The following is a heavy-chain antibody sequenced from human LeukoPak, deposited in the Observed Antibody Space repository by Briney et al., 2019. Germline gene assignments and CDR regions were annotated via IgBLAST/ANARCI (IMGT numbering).Heavy chain of an antibody. V-gene: IGHV4-39*01. CDR1: GGSISSSSYY. J-gene: IGHJ5*02. CDR2: IYYSGST. Sequence: SETLSLTCTVSGGSISSSSYYWGWLRQPPGTGLEWLGSIYYSGSTYYNTSLKSRVTISVDTSKNQFSPKLSSLTATDTAVYYCAHHYYDSSGPIPWFDPGGQGTLVTVSS. D-gene: IGHD3-22*01. CDR3: AHHYYDSSGPIPWFDP.